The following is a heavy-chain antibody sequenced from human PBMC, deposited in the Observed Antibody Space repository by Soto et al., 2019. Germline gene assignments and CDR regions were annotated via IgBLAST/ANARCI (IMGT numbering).Heavy chain of an antibody. CDR3: ARGSSGYISSWYYFDY. J-gene: IGHJ4*02. V-gene: IGHV3-23*01. CDR2: ISGIGGST. Sequence: GGSLRLSCAASGFTFTDYALSWVRQAPGKGLEWVATISGIGGSTYLADSVKGRLSISRDNSKNTVSLLMNSLRAEDTAVYFCARGSSGYISSWYYFDYWGRGALVTVSS. D-gene: IGHD6-13*01. CDR1: GFTFTDYA.